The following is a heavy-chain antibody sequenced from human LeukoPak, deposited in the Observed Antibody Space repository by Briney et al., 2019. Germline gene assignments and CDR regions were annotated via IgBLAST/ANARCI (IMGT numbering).Heavy chain of an antibody. J-gene: IGHJ4*02. D-gene: IGHD3-3*01. CDR3: ARGRTIFGVLNVGPILDY. CDR1: GDSINSGDYY. CDR2: FRYSGSN. V-gene: IGHV4-30-4*01. Sequence: PSETLSLTCTVSGDSINSGDYYWSWIRQSPGKGLEWIGYFRYSGSNYDNPSLKSRVRISVDTSRDQFSLKVTSVTAADTAVYFCARGRTIFGVLNVGPILDYWGQGILVTVSS.